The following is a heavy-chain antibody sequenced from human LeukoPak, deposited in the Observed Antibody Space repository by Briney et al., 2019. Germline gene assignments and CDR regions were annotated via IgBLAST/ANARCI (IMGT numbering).Heavy chain of an antibody. J-gene: IGHJ3*01. V-gene: IGHV3-30-3*01. CDR1: GFTFNSSA. Sequence: GGSLRLSCAASGFTFNSSAMSWVRQAPGKGLEWVAVISYDGSNKYYADSVKGRFTISRDNSKNTLYLQMNSLRAEDTAVYYCARVVAWGQGTMVTVSS. CDR2: ISYDGSNK. CDR3: ARVVA.